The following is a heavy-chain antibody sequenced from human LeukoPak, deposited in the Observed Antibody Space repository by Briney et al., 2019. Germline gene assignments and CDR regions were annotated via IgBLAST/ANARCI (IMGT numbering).Heavy chain of an antibody. CDR1: GGSISSGGYY. J-gene: IGHJ4*02. D-gene: IGHD6-6*01. V-gene: IGHV4-31*03. Sequence: SETLSLTCTVSGGSISSGGYYWSWIRQHPGKGLEWIGYIYYSGSTYYNPSLKSRVTILVDTSKNQFSLKLSSVTAADTAVYYCAREPIAARTFDYWGQGTLVTVSS. CDR3: AREPIAARTFDY. CDR2: IYYSGST.